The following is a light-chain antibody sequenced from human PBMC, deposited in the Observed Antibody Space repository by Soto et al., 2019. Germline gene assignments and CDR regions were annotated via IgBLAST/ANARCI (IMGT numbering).Light chain of an antibody. V-gene: IGKV1-39*01. J-gene: IGKJ2*01. Sequence: DIQMTQSPSSLSASVGDRVTITCRSSQPISTSLNWYQQKAGRGPKLLIFSGSSLKRGVPSRFTGSGSVTEFTLTISSLQPEDFATYYCQQSYSSPFTFGQGARLEI. CDR3: QQSYSSPFT. CDR1: QPISTS. CDR2: SGS.